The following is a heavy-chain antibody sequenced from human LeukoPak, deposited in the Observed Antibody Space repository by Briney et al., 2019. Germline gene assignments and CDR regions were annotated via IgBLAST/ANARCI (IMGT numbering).Heavy chain of an antibody. V-gene: IGHV4-30-2*01. CDR3: ARGVGLSP. CDR2: IYHSGST. Sequence: NSSQTLSLTCAVSGGSISSGGYSWSWIRQPPGKGLEWIGYIYHSGSTYYNPSLKSRVTISVDRSKNQFSLKLSSVTAADTAVYYCARGVGLSPWGQGTLVTVSS. CDR1: GGSISSGGYS. J-gene: IGHJ5*02.